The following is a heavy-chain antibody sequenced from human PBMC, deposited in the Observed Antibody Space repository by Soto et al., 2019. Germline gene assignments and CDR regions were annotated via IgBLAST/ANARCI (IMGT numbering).Heavy chain of an antibody. CDR2: IYYTGST. J-gene: IGHJ6*02. Sequence: QVQLQESGPGVVKPSQTLSLTCTVSGGSFSSGDYYWSWVRQPPGKGLEWIGYIYYTGSTFNNPSLKNRVSISIDTSKTQFSLKLSSVTAAGTAVYYCARIHFGDEPSYYYYGMDVWGQGTTVTVSS. CDR3: ARIHFGDEPSYYYYGMDV. V-gene: IGHV4-30-4*01. CDR1: GGSFSSGDYY. D-gene: IGHD4-17*01.